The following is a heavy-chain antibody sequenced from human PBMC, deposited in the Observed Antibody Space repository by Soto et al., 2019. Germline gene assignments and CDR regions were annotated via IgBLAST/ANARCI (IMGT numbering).Heavy chain of an antibody. D-gene: IGHD2-2*01. CDR3: ARVHRGYCSSTSCRSNYYYYGMDV. CDR1: GGTFSSYA. J-gene: IGHJ6*02. V-gene: IGHV1-69*01. CDR2: IIPIFGTA. Sequence: QVQLVQSGAEVKKPGSSVKVSCKASGGTFSSYAISWVRQAPGQGLEWMGGIIPIFGTANYAQKFQGRVTITADESTSTAYMELSSLRSEDTAVYYCARVHRGYCSSTSCRSNYYYYGMDVWGQGTTVTVSS.